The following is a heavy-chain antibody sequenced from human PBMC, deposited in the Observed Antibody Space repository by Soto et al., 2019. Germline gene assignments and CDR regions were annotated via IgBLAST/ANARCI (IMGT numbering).Heavy chain of an antibody. D-gene: IGHD6-19*01. CDR1: GFTFSNAW. J-gene: IGHJ3*02. Sequence: GGSLRLSCAASGFTFSNAWMNWVRQAPGKGLEWVGRIKSKTDGGTTDYAAPVKGRFTISRDDSKNTLYLQMNSLKTEDTAVYYCTANSQWLAPDAFDIWGQGTMVTVSS. CDR2: IKSKTDGGTT. CDR3: TANSQWLAPDAFDI. V-gene: IGHV3-15*07.